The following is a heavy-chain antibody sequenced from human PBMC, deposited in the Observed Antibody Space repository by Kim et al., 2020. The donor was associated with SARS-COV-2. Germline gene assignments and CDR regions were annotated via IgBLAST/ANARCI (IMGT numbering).Heavy chain of an antibody. D-gene: IGHD3-10*01. CDR3: ARAKGIWFGELFYY. J-gene: IGHJ4*02. Sequence: NPSLKSRVTISVDTSKNQFSLKLSSVTAADTAVYYCARAKGIWFGELFYYWGQGTLVTVSS. V-gene: IGHV4-34*01.